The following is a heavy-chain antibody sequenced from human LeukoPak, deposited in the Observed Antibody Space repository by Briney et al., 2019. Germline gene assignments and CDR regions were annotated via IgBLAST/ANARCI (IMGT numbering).Heavy chain of an antibody. CDR1: GFTFSDYY. D-gene: IGHD2-15*01. Sequence: GGSLRLSCAVSGFTFSDYYMDWVRQAPGKGLEWVGRIRNKANSYTTEYAASVKGRFTISRDDSKNSLYLQMNSLKTEDTAVYYCARGGILEPRTLYFDYWGQGTLVTVSS. J-gene: IGHJ4*02. CDR2: IRNKANSYTT. V-gene: IGHV3-72*01. CDR3: ARGGILEPRTLYFDY.